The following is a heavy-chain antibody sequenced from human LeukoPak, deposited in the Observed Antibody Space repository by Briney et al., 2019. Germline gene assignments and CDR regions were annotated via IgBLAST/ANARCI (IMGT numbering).Heavy chain of an antibody. V-gene: IGHV1-2*02. Sequence: ASVKVSCKASGYPFTHFYIHLVRQAPGQGLEWMGWINPNSGGTNYAQRFQGRVTMTRDTSISTAYMELSRLRSDDTAVSYCARAYMSSDYTPNDYWGQGTLVTVSS. D-gene: IGHD3-3*01. J-gene: IGHJ4*02. CDR3: ARAYMSSDYTPNDY. CDR2: INPNSGGT. CDR1: GYPFTHFY.